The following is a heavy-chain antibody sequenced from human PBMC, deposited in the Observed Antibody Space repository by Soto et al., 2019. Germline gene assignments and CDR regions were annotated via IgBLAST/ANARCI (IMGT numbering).Heavy chain of an antibody. CDR2: ISAYNGNT. D-gene: IGHD2-2*01. CDR3: ARDRWIVVVPAAMETDY. V-gene: IGHV1-18*01. CDR1: GYTFTSYG. J-gene: IGHJ4*02. Sequence: VASVKVSCKASGYTFTSYGISWVRQAPGQGLEWMGWISAYNGNTNYAQKLQGRVTMTTDTSTSTAYMELRSLRSDDTAVYYCARDRWIVVVPAAMETDYWGQGTLVTVSS.